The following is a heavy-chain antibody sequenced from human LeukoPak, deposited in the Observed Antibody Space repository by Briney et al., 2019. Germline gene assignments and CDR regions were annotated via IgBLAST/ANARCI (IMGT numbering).Heavy chain of an antibody. V-gene: IGHV3-23*01. CDR2: IRGSGGST. CDR1: GFTFSTYA. Sequence: GGSLRLSCAASGFTFSTYAMRWVRLAPGKGLEWVSGIRGSGGSTYYADSVKGRFTISRDNSNNTLYLQMNSLRAEDTAVYYCAKGTVTTRGYFDYWGQGTLVTVSS. CDR3: AKGTVTTRGYFDY. J-gene: IGHJ4*02. D-gene: IGHD4-17*01.